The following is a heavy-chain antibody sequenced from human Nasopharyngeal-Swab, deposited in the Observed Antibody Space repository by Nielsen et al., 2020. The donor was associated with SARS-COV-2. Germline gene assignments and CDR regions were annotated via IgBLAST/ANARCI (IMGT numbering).Heavy chain of an antibody. CDR2: ISSSSTI. CDR3: ARDLGSTFYYFDY. D-gene: IGHD3-10*01. Sequence: WIRQPPGKGLEWVSYISSSSTIYYADSVKGRFTISRDNAKNSLYLQMNSLRAEDTAVYYCARDLGSTFYYFDYWGQGTRVTVSS. V-gene: IGHV3-69-1*01. J-gene: IGHJ4*02.